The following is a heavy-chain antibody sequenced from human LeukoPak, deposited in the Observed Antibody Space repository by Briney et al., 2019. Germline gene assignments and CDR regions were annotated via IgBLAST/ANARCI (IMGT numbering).Heavy chain of an antibody. CDR2: IYHSGST. J-gene: IGHJ4*02. V-gene: IGHV4-38-2*02. Sequence: SETLSLTCTVSGYSIISDYFWGWIRQPPGKGLEWIGTIYHSGSTYYSPSLKSRVTISGDTSKNQFSLKLSSVTAADTAVYYCAKISARGGFEYFDYWGQGTLVTVSS. CDR1: GYSIISDYF. CDR3: AKISARGGFEYFDY. D-gene: IGHD2-15*01.